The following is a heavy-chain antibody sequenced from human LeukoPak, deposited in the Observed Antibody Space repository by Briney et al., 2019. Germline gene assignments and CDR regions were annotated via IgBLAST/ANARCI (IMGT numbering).Heavy chain of an antibody. V-gene: IGHV3-23*01. CDR2: ISGSGGAT. Sequence: GGSLRLSCAASGFTFSDYILDWVRQAPGKGLEWVAGISGSGGATNYADSVKGRFTISRDNPKNTLYLQMNSLRVEDTAVYFCAKRGVVIRVILVGFHKEAQYFDSWGQGALVTVSS. J-gene: IGHJ4*02. CDR1: GFTFSDYI. D-gene: IGHD3-22*01. CDR3: AKRGVVIRVILVGFHKEAQYFDS.